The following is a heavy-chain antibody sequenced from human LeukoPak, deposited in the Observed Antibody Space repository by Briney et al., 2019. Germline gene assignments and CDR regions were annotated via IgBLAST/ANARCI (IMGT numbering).Heavy chain of an antibody. Sequence: ASVKVSCKASGGTFSSYAISWVRQAPGQGLEWMGGIIPIFGTANYAQKFQGRVTITADESTSTAYMELSSLRSEDTAVYYCARQTMTPNAPIDYWAREPWSPSPQ. V-gene: IGHV1-69*13. CDR1: GGTFSSYA. J-gene: IGHJ4*02. CDR3: ARQTMTPNAPIDY. D-gene: IGHD3-22*01. CDR2: IIPIFGTA.